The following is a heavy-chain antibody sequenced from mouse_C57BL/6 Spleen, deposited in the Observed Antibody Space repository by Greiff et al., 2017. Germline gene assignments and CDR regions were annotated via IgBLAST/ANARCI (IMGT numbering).Heavy chain of an antibody. V-gene: IGHV5-17*01. D-gene: IGHD1-1*01. Sequence: EVKVVESGGGLVKPGGSLKLSCAASGFTFSDYGMHWVRQAPETGLEWVAYISSGSSTIYYADTVKCRFTISSANAKNTLLLQMTSRRSEDTAINYCARSFYGSSPSYWGQGTTRTVAS. CDR1: GFTFSDYG. J-gene: IGHJ2*01. CDR3: ARSFYGSSPSY. CDR2: ISSGSSTI.